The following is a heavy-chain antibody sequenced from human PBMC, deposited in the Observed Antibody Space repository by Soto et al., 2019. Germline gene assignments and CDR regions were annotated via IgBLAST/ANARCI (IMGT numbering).Heavy chain of an antibody. Sequence: GGSLRLSCTASGFTLQNYAMAWVRQAPGKGLEWVSTLIGGHYGTAYSYSVKGRFPVSRDNSKNCLYLQMNSLGVEDTAMYFCAKGKSTGDIDWFDPWGQGSLVTV. CDR2: LIGGHYGT. CDR3: AKGKSTGDIDWFDP. CDR1: GFTLQNYA. J-gene: IGHJ5*02. D-gene: IGHD3-10*01. V-gene: IGHV3-23*01.